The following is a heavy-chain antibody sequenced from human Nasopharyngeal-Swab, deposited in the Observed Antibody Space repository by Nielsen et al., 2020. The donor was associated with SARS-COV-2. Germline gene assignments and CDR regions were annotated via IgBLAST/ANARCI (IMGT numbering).Heavy chain of an antibody. CDR1: GGSFSGYY. Sequence: SETLSLTCAVYGGSFSGYYWTWIRQPAGKGLEWIGEVNHSGTTTYNPSFKSRVTLSLDTSKNQFSLKLSSVTAADKAVYYCARRVTSFTMIVVVMTGGISYFDYWSQGILVTVSS. V-gene: IGHV4-34*01. CDR2: VNHSGTT. D-gene: IGHD3-22*01. CDR3: ARRVTSFTMIVVVMTGGISYFDY. J-gene: IGHJ4*02.